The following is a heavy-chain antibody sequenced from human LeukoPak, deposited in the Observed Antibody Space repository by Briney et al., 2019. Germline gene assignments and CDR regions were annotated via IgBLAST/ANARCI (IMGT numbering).Heavy chain of an antibody. V-gene: IGHV3-21*01. CDR3: ARAYQLLYYFDY. J-gene: IGHJ4*02. D-gene: IGHD2-2*01. CDR2: ISSSSSYT. CDR1: GFTFSSYS. Sequence: GGSLRLSCAASGFTFSSYSMNWVRQAPGKGLEWVSSISSSSSYTYYADSVKGRFTISRDNAKNSLYLQMNSLRAEDTAVYYCARAYQLLYYFDYWGQGTLVTVSS.